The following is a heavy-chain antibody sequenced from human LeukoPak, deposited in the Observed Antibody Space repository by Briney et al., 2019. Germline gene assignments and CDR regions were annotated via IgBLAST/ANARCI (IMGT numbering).Heavy chain of an antibody. V-gene: IGHV4-31*03. CDR2: IHHSGNA. CDR3: ARGDTYCGGDCYSLDF. CDR1: VGSIGSGGYY. D-gene: IGHD2-21*02. Sequence: ASETLSLTCTVSVGSIGSGGYYWTWVRQHPGRGLEWIGYIHHSGNAYYNPSLKGRITISLDTSKNQFSLTLTSVTGADTAVYYCARGDTYCGGDCYSLDFWGPGTLVTVSS. J-gene: IGHJ4*02.